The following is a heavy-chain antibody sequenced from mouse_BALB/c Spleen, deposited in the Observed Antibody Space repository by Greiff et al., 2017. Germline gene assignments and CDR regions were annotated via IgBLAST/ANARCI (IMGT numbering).Heavy chain of an antibody. J-gene: IGHJ4*01. CDR2: ISSGSSTI. V-gene: IGHV5-17*02. Sequence: EVQLVESGGGLVQPGGSRKLSCAASGFTFSSFGMHWVRQAPEKGLEWVAYISSGSSTIYYADTVKGRFTISRDNPKNTLFLQMTSLRSEDTAMYYCARVEGAMDYWGQGTSVTVSS. CDR3: ARVEGAMDY. CDR1: GFTFSSFG.